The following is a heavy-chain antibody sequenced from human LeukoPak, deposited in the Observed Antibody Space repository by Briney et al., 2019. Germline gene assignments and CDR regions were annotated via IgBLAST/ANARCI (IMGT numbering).Heavy chain of an antibody. J-gene: IGHJ4*02. D-gene: IGHD4/OR15-4a*01. CDR1: GFTFSDYY. CDR3: ARGALTYYYDY. CDR2: TSFSGNTI. V-gene: IGHV3-11*01. Sequence: PGGSLRLSCAASGFTFSDYYMSWIRQAPGKGLEWVSYTSFSGNTISYADSVKGRFTSSRDNAKNSLFLQMNSLRAEDTAVYYCARGALTYYYDYWGQGTLVAVSS.